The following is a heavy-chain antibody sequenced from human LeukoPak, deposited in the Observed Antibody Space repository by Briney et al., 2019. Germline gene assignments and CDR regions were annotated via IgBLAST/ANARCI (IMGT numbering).Heavy chain of an antibody. V-gene: IGHV3-33*08. CDR2: ISFDGSNK. J-gene: IGHJ4*02. Sequence: GGSLRLSCAASGFTFRSHYMSWVRQAPGKGLEWVAVISFDGSNKYCADSVKGRFTISRDDSKNTLYLQMNSLRAEDTAVYYCARDIESGYFDYWGQGTLVTVSS. CDR3: ARDIESGYFDY. D-gene: IGHD3-16*02. CDR1: GFTFRSHY.